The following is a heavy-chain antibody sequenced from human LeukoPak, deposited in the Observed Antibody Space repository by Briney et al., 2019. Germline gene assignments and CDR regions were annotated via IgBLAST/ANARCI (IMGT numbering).Heavy chain of an antibody. Sequence: ASVKVSCKASGYTFTSYDINWVRQATGQGLEWMGWMNPNSGNTGYAQKFQGRVTMTRNTSISTAYMELSSLRSEDTAVYYCARETSGYGPGGEPSYYFDYWGQGTLVTVSS. V-gene: IGHV1-8*02. D-gene: IGHD5-12*01. CDR1: GYTFTSYD. CDR2: MNPNSGNT. CDR3: ARETSGYGPGGEPSYYFDY. J-gene: IGHJ4*02.